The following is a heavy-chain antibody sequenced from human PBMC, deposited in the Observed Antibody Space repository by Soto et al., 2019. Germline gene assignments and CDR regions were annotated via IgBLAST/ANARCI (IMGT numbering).Heavy chain of an antibody. CDR2: IYYSGST. D-gene: IGHD1-26*01. J-gene: IGHJ4*02. V-gene: IGHV4-59*01. Sequence: SETLSLTCTVSGGSISSYYWSWIRQPPGKGLEWIGYIYYSGSTNYNPSLKSRVTISVDTSKSQFSLKLSSVAAADTAVYFCGRNSPTYYVFAYWGQGTQVPVSS. CDR3: GRNSPTYYVFAY. CDR1: GGSISSYY.